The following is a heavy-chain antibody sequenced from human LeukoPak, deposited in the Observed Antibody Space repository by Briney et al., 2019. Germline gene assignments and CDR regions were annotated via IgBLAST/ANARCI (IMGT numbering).Heavy chain of an antibody. CDR3: AREVVGANDAPFDY. D-gene: IGHD1-26*01. Sequence: ASVKVSCKASVGTFSSYTISWVRQAPGQGLEWMGRIIPILGIANYAQKFQGRVTITADKSTSTAYMELSSLRSEDTAVYYCAREVVGANDAPFDYWGQGTLVTVSS. V-gene: IGHV1-69*04. CDR2: IIPILGIA. J-gene: IGHJ4*02. CDR1: VGTFSSYT.